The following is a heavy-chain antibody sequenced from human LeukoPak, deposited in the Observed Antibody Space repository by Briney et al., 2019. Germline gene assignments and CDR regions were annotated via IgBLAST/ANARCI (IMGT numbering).Heavy chain of an antibody. V-gene: IGHV3-74*01. Sequence: GGSLRLSCAASGFGLSNYWMHWVRQVPGKGLVWVSRVSSGVTSTNYADSVKGRFTISRDNAKNTLYLQMNSLRAEDTSVYYCAKAATGSRNAFDIWGQGTLVTVSS. D-gene: IGHD6-13*01. J-gene: IGHJ3*02. CDR2: VSSGVTST. CDR3: AKAATGSRNAFDI. CDR1: GFGLSNYW.